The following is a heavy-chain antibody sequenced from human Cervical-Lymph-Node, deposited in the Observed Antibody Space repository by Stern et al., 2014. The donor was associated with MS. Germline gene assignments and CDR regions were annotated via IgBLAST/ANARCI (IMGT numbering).Heavy chain of an antibody. CDR1: GFTFSSYS. Sequence: VQLVESGGGLVKPGGSLRLSCAASGFTFSSYSMNWVRQAPGKGLEWVSSIRSNSSYIHYADSVKGRFTISRDNAKNSLYLQMNSLRAEDTAVYYCARLAAAGYYYYYGMDVWGQGTTVTVSS. CDR3: ARLAAAGYYYYYGMDV. CDR2: IRSNSSYI. D-gene: IGHD6-13*01. J-gene: IGHJ6*02. V-gene: IGHV3-21*01.